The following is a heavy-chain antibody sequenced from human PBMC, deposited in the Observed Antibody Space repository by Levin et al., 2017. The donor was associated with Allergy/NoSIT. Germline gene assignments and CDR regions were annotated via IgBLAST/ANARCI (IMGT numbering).Heavy chain of an antibody. J-gene: IGHJ4*02. Sequence: SETLSLTCAVYGGSFSGYYWSWIRQPPGKGLEWIGEINHSGSTNYNPSLKSRVTISVDTSKNQFSLKLSSVTAADTAVYYCARRDGRRGALKYWGQGTLVTVSS. V-gene: IGHV4-34*01. CDR2: INHSGST. CDR1: GGSFSGYY. D-gene: IGHD5-24*01. CDR3: ARRDGRRGALKY.